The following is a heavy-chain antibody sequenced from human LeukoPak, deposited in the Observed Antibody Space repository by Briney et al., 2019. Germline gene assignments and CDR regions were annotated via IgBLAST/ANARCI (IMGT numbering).Heavy chain of an antibody. CDR3: ARLNYGSGSYFAFDI. CDR1: GGSISSSSYY. CDR2: IYYSGST. Sequence: SETLSLTCTVSGGSISSSSYYWGWIRQPPGQGLEWIGSIYYSGSTYYNPSLKSRVTISVDTSKNQFSLKLSSVTAADTAVYYCARLNYGSGSYFAFDIWGQGTIVTVSS. J-gene: IGHJ3*02. D-gene: IGHD3-10*01. V-gene: IGHV4-39*01.